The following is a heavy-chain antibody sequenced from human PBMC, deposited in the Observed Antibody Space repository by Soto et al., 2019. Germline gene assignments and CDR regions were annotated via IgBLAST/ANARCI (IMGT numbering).Heavy chain of an antibody. D-gene: IGHD5-18*01. CDR1: GFSVSSYG. V-gene: IGHV3-30*18. CDR2: ISYDVSNK. CDR3: AKDTEIQEYYYYYGMDV. Sequence: XGGLRLSCEACGFSVSSYGMHGVRQAPGKGLEWVAVISYDVSNKYYADSVKGRFTISRDNSKNTLYLQMSSLKPEDTAVYYCAKDTEIQEYYYYYGMDVWAQRTAVTVSS. J-gene: IGHJ6*02.